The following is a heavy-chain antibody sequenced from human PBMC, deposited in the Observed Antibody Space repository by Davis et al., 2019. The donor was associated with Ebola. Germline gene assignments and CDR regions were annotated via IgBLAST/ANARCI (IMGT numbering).Heavy chain of an antibody. J-gene: IGHJ4*02. D-gene: IGHD7-27*01. CDR3: ARDQNCGSDY. Sequence: GESLKISCAASGFTFSHHNIHWVRQAPGKGLEWVAFILYDVRYKYYADSVKGRFTISRDNSKNTLFLQMNDLRPWDTAVYYCARDQNCGSDYWGQGTLVTVSS. V-gene: IGHV3-30*02. CDR1: GFTFSHHN. CDR2: ILYDVRYK.